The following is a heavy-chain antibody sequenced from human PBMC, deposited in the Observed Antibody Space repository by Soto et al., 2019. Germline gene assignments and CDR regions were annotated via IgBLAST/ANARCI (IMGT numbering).Heavy chain of an antibody. CDR1: GGSVSSGSYY. J-gene: IGHJ5*02. CDR2: IYYSGST. V-gene: IGHV4-61*01. CDR3: ARVASSGWYANWFDP. Sequence: QVQLQESGPGLVKPSETLSLTCTVSGGSVSSGSYYWSWIRQPPGKGLEWIGYIYYSGSTNYNPSLKSRVTISVDTSKNQCSLKLSSVTAADTAVYYCARVASSGWYANWFDPWGQGTLVTVSS. D-gene: IGHD6-19*01.